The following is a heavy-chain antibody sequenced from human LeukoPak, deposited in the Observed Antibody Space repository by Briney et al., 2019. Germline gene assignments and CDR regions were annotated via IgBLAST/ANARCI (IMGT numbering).Heavy chain of an antibody. CDR2: IYYSGST. CDR1: GGSISSSSYY. V-gene: IGHV4-39*07. D-gene: IGHD1-7*01. J-gene: IGHJ5*02. Sequence: SETLSLTCTVSGGSISSSSYYWGWIRQPPGKGLEWIGSIYYSGSTYYNPSLKSRVTISVDTSKNQFSLKLSSVTAADTAVYYCARGRQNWNYRVDWFDPWGQGTLVTVSS. CDR3: ARGRQNWNYRVDWFDP.